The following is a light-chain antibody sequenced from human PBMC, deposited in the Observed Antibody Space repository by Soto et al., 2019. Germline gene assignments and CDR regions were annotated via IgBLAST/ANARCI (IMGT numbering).Light chain of an antibody. V-gene: IGLV4-69*01. J-gene: IGLJ3*02. CDR3: QTWGTGLGV. CDR1: SGHSSYV. CDR2: VRSDGSH. Sequence: QLVLTQSPSISASPGASVKLTCTLSSGHSSYVIAWHQQQPEKGPPYLMKVRSDGSHTKGEGIPDRFSGSSSGAARSLTISGLQSEDEADYYCQTWGTGLGVFGGGTKLTVL.